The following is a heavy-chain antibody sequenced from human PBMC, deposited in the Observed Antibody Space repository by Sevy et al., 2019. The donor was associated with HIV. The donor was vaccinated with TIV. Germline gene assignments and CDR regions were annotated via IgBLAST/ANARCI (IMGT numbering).Heavy chain of an antibody. CDR3: ARDEGGYDPLDY. D-gene: IGHD3-16*01. Sequence: GGSLRLSCATSGFTFTSYTMNWVRQAPGKGLEWVSSISYSAEYIYYADSVKSRFTISRDNAKNSLFLQMNSLRVEDTAVYYCARDEGGYDPLDYWGQGTLVTVSS. CDR2: ISYSAEYI. CDR1: GFTFTSYT. V-gene: IGHV3-21*01. J-gene: IGHJ4*02.